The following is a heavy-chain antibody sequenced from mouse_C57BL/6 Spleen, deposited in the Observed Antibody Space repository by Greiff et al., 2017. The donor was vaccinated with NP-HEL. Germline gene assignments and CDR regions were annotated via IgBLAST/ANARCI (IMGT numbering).Heavy chain of an antibody. CDR2: INPSTGGT. D-gene: IGHD3-2*02. CDR3: ARRGQLRLYFDY. Sequence: DVQLQESGPELVKPGASVKISCKASGYSFTGYYMNWVKQSPEKSLEWIGEINPSTGGTTYNQKFKAKATLTVDKSSSTAYMQLQSLTSEDSAVYYRARRGQLRLYFDYWGQGTTPTVSS. J-gene: IGHJ2*01. V-gene: IGHV1-42*01. CDR1: GYSFTGYY.